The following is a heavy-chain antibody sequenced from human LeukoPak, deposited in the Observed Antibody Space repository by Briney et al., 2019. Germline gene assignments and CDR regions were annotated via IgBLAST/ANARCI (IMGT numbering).Heavy chain of an antibody. CDR3: ARGREYYDSSGYFY. CDR2: IYHSGST. CDR1: GGSISSGGYS. J-gene: IGHJ4*02. D-gene: IGHD3-22*01. V-gene: IGHV4-30-2*01. Sequence: SETLSLTCAVSGGSISSGGYSWSWIRQPPGKGLEWIGYIYHSGSTYYNPSLKSRVTISVDRSKNQFSLKLSSVTAADTAVYYCARGREYYDSSGYFYWGQGTLVTVSS.